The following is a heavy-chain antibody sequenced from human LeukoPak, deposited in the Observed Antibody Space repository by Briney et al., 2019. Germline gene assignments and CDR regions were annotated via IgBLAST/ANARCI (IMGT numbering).Heavy chain of an antibody. Sequence: SQTLSLTRTVSGGSVSSSYCSWIRQPPGNGLEWGGYSYYSGSTNYNPSLKSRVPISVDTSKNQFSLKLSSVTAADAAVYYCARVSAYSYGFTFDYWRQGTLVTVSS. CDR1: GGSVSSSY. CDR3: ARVSAYSYGFTFDY. D-gene: IGHD5-18*01. J-gene: IGHJ4*02. CDR2: SYYSGST. V-gene: IGHV4-59*02.